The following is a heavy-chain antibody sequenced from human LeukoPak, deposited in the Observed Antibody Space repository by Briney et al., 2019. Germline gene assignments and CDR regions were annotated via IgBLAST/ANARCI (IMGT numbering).Heavy chain of an antibody. CDR3: AKDSGYGGNPSFDY. D-gene: IGHD4-23*01. Sequence: PGGSLRPSCAASGFTFDDYAMHWVRQAPGKGLEWVSGISWNSGSIGYADSVKGRFTISRDNAKNSLYLQMNSLRAEDTALYYCAKDSGYGGNPSFDYWGQGTLVTVSS. CDR2: ISWNSGSI. V-gene: IGHV3-9*01. CDR1: GFTFDDYA. J-gene: IGHJ4*02.